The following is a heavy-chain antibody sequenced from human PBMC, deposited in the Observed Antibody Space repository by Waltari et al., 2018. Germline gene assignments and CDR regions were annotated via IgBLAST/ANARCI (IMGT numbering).Heavy chain of an antibody. CDR2: ISSSGGTI. J-gene: IGHJ2*01. V-gene: IGHV3-11*01. CDR3: ARDLMEEARIHLWYFDL. CDR1: GFVFSAHY. Sequence: QEQLVESGGSLVEPGGSLRLSCEASGFVFSAHYMNWVSQTPGKGLEWISYISSSGGTIHYADSVKGRFTISRDNDNNKVYLQMNSLRVEDTAVYFCARDLMEEARIHLWYFDLWGRGTLVTVSS. D-gene: IGHD2-8*01.